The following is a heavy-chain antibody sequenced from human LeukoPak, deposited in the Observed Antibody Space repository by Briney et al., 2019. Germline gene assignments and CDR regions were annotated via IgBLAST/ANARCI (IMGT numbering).Heavy chain of an antibody. CDR1: GFSFTSFW. Sequence: GESLKISCKGSGFSFTSFWIGWGGQMPGKGLEWMGIIYPRDSDTRYNPSFQGQVTISVDKSISTAYLQWSSLKASDTAMYYCARHVPSSGWYWGQGTLVTVSS. J-gene: IGHJ4*02. CDR3: ARHVPSSGWY. V-gene: IGHV5-51*01. CDR2: IYPRDSDT. D-gene: IGHD6-19*01.